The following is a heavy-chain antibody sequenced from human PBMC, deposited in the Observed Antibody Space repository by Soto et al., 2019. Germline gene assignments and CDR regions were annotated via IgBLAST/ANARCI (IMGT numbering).Heavy chain of an antibody. D-gene: IGHD4-17*01. J-gene: IGHJ4*02. CDR1: GFTFSSYA. V-gene: IGHV3-30-3*01. Sequence: GGSLRLSCAASGFTFSSYAMHWVRQAPGKGLEWVAVISYDGSNKYYADSVKGRFTISRDNSKNTLYLQMNSLRAEDTAVYYCAREKDYAFGASFPPDDYWGQGTRVTVSS. CDR3: AREKDYAFGASFPPDDY. CDR2: ISYDGSNK.